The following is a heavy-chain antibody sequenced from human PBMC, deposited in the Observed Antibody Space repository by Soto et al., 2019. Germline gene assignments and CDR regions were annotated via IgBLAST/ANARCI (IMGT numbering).Heavy chain of an antibody. J-gene: IGHJ4*02. D-gene: IGHD3-3*01. Sequence: EVQLMESGGGLVQPGGSLRLSCAASGFTVSNLYMTWVRQAPGKGLQWVAVISSGGSSYYADSVKGRFTISRDNSKNTLYLEMNSLRAEDTAVYYCARDTFGGAYDFLHGGQGTLVTVSS. CDR2: ISSGGSS. CDR3: ARDTFGGAYDFLH. CDR1: GFTVSNLY. V-gene: IGHV3-66*01.